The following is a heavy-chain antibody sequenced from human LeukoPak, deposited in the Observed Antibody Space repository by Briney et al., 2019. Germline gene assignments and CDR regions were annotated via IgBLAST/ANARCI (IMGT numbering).Heavy chain of an antibody. CDR3: AREGIAAAGDY. CDR1: GFTFSSYA. J-gene: IGHJ4*02. CDR2: ISYDGSNK. Sequence: PGGSLRLSCAASGFTFSSYAMHWVRQAPGKGLEWVAVISYDGSNKYYADSVKGRFTISRGNSKNTLYLQMNSLRAEDTAVYYCAREGIAAAGDYWGQGTLVTVSS. D-gene: IGHD6-13*01. V-gene: IGHV3-30-3*01.